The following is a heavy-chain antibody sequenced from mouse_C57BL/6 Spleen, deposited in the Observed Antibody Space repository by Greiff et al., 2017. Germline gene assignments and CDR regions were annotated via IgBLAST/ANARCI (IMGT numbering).Heavy chain of an antibody. V-gene: IGHV1-82*01. CDR2: IYPGDGDT. CDR3: ARGYYGSRDWYFDV. CDR1: GYAFSSSW. J-gene: IGHJ1*03. D-gene: IGHD1-1*01. Sequence: VQLQQSGPELVKPGASVKISCKASGYAFSSSWMNWVKQRPGKGLEWIGRIYPGDGDTNYNGKFKGKATLTADKSSSTAYMQLSSLTSEDSAVYFCARGYYGSRDWYFDVWGTGTTVTVSS.